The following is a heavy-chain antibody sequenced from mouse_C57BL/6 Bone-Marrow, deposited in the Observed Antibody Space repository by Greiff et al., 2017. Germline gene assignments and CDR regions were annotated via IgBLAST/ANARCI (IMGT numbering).Heavy chain of an antibody. CDR1: GFSLTSYG. CDR3: ARNWDWSWLAY. CDR2: IWSGGST. V-gene: IGHV2-2*01. J-gene: IGHJ3*01. Sequence: QVQLKESGPGLVQPSQSLSITCTVSGFSLTSYGVHWVRQSPGKGLEWLGVIWSGGSTDYNAAFISRLSISKDNSTSQVFFKMNSLQADDAAIYYCARNWDWSWLAYWGQGTLVTVSA. D-gene: IGHD4-1*01.